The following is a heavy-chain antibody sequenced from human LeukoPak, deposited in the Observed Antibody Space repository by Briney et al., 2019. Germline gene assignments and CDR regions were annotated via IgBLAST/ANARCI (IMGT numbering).Heavy chain of an antibody. CDR3: ARDGKAVAADFDY. Sequence: TGGSLRLSCVASGFTFSDYYMSWIRQAPGKGLEWVSYISGRGSSIYYADSLKGRFTISRDNAKNSLYLQMNSLRPEDTAVYYCARDGKAVAADFDYWGQGTLVTVSS. CDR2: ISGRGSSI. V-gene: IGHV3-11*01. D-gene: IGHD6-19*01. CDR1: GFTFSDYY. J-gene: IGHJ4*02.